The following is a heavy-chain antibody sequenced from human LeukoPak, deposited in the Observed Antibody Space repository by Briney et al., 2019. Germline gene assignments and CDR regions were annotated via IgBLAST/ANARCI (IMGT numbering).Heavy chain of an antibody. CDR2: IYCSGRT. CDR3: ASLGKLGYYFDY. V-gene: IGHV4-39*01. J-gene: IGHJ4*02. Sequence: PSETLSLTCTVSNGSISSSSYYWGWVRQPPGKGLEWIGTIYCSGRTYYNPSLESRLTISVDTSKNQFSLNLSSVTAADTAVYYCASLGKLGYYFDYWGQGTLVTVSS. D-gene: IGHD3-16*01. CDR1: NGSISSSSYY.